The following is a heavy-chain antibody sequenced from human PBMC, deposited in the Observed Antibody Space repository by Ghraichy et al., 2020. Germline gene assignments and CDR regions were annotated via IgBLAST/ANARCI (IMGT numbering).Heavy chain of an antibody. CDR1: GGSFSGYY. CDR2: INHGGIS. D-gene: IGHD2-8*01. CDR3: ARVNWSSCYNGVCSDRRLGY. V-gene: IGHV4-34*01. Sequence: SETLSLTCAVYGGSFSGYYWSWIRQSPGKGLEWIGEINHGGISNYNPSLKSRVTISVDTSKNQLSLKLTSVTAADMAVYYCARVNWSSCYNGVCSDRRLGYWGQGTLVTVSS. J-gene: IGHJ4*02.